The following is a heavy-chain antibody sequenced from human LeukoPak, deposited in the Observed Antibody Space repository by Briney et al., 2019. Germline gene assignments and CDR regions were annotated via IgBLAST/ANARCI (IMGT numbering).Heavy chain of an antibody. CDR1: GFTFSSYW. CDR2: IKQDGSEK. J-gene: IGHJ4*02. V-gene: IGHV3-7*01. D-gene: IGHD3-3*01. Sequence: GGSLRLSCAASGFTFSSYWMSWVRQAPGKGLEWVANIKQDGSEKYYVDSVKGRFTISRDNAKNSLYLQMNSLRAEDTAVYYCAREAYDFWSGYYNGAVAGRFDYWGQGTLVTVSS. CDR3: AREAYDFWSGYYNGAVAGRFDY.